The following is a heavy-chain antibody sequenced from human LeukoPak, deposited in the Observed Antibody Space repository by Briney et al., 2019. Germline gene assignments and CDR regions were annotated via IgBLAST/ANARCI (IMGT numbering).Heavy chain of an antibody. V-gene: IGHV1-2*02. CDR2: INPNSGGT. Sequence: ASVKVSCKASGGTFSSYAISWVRQAPGQGLEWMGWINPNSGGTNYAQKFQGRVTMTRDTSISTAYMELSRLRSDDTAVYYCARTRIAARGGCDYWGQGTLVTVSS. CDR1: GGTFSSYA. D-gene: IGHD6-6*01. J-gene: IGHJ4*02. CDR3: ARTRIAARGGCDY.